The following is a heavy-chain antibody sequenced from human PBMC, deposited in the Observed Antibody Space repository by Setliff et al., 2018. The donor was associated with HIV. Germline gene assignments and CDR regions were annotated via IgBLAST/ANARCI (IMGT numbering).Heavy chain of an antibody. CDR3: ARDGGVQAHDY. D-gene: IGHD2-8*02. CDR1: GDFFSSDYY. J-gene: IGHJ4*02. Sequence: SETLSLTCTVSGDFFSSDYYWGWIRQPPGKGLQWIGFIHHSVTTSYNPSLKSRVTISLATSKNQLSLKLTSVTAADTAVYYCARDGGVQAHDYWGQGTLVTVSS. V-gene: IGHV4-38-2*02. CDR2: IHHSVTT.